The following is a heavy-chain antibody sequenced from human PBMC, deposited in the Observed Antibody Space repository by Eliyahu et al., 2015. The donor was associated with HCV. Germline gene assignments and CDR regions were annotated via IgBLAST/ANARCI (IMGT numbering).Heavy chain of an antibody. Sequence: EVQLVESGGGXXQXGGXLXXSXAASGFTFSNYWMXWVRQAPGXGPGWVANIKQDGSEKYYVDSVKGRFTISRDNAKNSLYLQMNSLRAEDTAVYFCARSSGGPDYWGQGTLVTVSS. CDR1: GFTFSNYW. D-gene: IGHD3-16*01. CDR3: ARSSGGPDY. CDR2: IKQDGSEK. V-gene: IGHV3-7*01. J-gene: IGHJ4*02.